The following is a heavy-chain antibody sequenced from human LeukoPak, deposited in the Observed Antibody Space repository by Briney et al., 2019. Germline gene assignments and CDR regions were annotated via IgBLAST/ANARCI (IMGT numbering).Heavy chain of an antibody. CDR1: GGSISSYY. J-gene: IGHJ6*02. CDR3: ARDPRYDSSGYYSLYGMDV. V-gene: IGHV4-59*01. Sequence: SETLSLTCTVSGGSISSYYWSWIRQPPGKGLEWIGYIYYSGSTNYNPSLKSRVTISVDTSKNQFSLKLSSVTAADTAVHYCARDPRYDSSGYYSLYGMDVWGQGTTVTVSS. D-gene: IGHD3-22*01. CDR2: IYYSGST.